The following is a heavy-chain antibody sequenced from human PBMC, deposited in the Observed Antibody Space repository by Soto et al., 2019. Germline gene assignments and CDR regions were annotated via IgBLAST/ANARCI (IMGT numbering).Heavy chain of an antibody. J-gene: IGHJ6*02. Sequence: GASVKVSCKASGGTFSSYAISWVRQAPGQGLEWMGGIIPIFGTANYAQKFQGRVTITADESTSTAYMELSSLRSEDTAVYYCASSWGSSSYYYYYYGMDVWGQGTTVTVSS. CDR2: IIPIFGTA. D-gene: IGHD6-6*01. V-gene: IGHV1-69*13. CDR3: ASSWGSSSYYYYYYGMDV. CDR1: GGTFSSYA.